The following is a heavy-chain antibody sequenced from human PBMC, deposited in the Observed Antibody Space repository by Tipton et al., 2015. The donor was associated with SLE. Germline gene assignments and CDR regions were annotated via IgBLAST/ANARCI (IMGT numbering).Heavy chain of an antibody. J-gene: IGHJ4*02. CDR1: GYTFTNCV. V-gene: IGHV1-18*04. CDR2: ISTYNGNT. CDR3: ARDGAAADSFDY. Sequence: QLVQSGAEVKKPGASVKVSCKASGYTFTNCVISWVRQAPGQGLEWMGWISTYNGNTDYAQKFQGRVTMTTDTSTSTVYMELRRLRSDDTAMYYCARDGAAADSFDYWSQGTLVTVSS. D-gene: IGHD6-13*01.